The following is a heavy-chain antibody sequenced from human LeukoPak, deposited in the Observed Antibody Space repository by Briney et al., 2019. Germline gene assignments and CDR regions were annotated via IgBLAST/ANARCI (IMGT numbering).Heavy chain of an antibody. J-gene: IGHJ4*02. CDR1: GFTFSSYW. Sequence: QPGGSMRLSCAASGFTFSSYWMSWVRQAPGKGLGWVANIKQDGSEKYYVDSVKGRFTISRDNAKNSLHLQMNRLRAEDTDVYCCAREKNDYGDAFDYWGRGTLVTVSS. V-gene: IGHV3-7*01. CDR2: IKQDGSEK. CDR3: AREKNDYGDAFDY. D-gene: IGHD4-17*01.